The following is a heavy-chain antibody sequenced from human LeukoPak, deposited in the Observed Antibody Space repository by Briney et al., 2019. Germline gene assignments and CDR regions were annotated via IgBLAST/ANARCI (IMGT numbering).Heavy chain of an antibody. CDR2: IYYSGST. D-gene: IGHD1-14*01. J-gene: IGHJ6*03. CDR3: ATINAYYYYMDV. CDR1: GGSISSSSYY. Sequence: PSETLSLTCTVSGGSISSSSYYWGWIRQPPGKGLQWIGSIYYSGSTYYSPSLKSRVTISVDTSKNQFSLKLSSVTAADTAVYYCATINAYYYYMDVWGKGTTVTVSS. V-gene: IGHV4-39*01.